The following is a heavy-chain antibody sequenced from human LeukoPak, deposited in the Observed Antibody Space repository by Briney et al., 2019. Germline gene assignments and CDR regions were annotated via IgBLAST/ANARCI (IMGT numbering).Heavy chain of an antibody. Sequence: PGGSLRLSCAASGFTFSSYGMHWVRQAPGKGLEWVAFIRYDGSNKYYADSVKGRFTISRDNSKNTLYLQMNSLRGEDTAVYYCVKHPHPSETSNSFDPWGQGTLVTVSS. CDR3: VKHPHPSETSNSFDP. D-gene: IGHD4-11*01. CDR2: IRYDGSNK. CDR1: GFTFSSYG. V-gene: IGHV3-30*02. J-gene: IGHJ5*02.